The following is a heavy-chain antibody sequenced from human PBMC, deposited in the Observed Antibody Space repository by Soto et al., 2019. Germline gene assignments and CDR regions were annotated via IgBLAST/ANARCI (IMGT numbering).Heavy chain of an antibody. J-gene: IGHJ5*02. CDR1: GGSISSYY. D-gene: IGHD3-10*01. CDR3: ARDRGFGESAYNWFDP. V-gene: IGHV4-59*01. CDR2: IYYSGST. Sequence: SETLSLTCTVSGGSISSYYWSWIRQPPGKGLEWIGYIYYSGSTNYNPSLKSRVTISVDTSKNQFSLKLSSVTAADTAVYYCARDRGFGESAYNWFDPWGQGTLVTVSS.